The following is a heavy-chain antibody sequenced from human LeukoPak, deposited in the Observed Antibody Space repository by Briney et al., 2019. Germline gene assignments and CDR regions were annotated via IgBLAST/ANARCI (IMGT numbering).Heavy chain of an antibody. CDR3: ALDYDSSGCFDC. Sequence: SETLSLTCTVSGGSISSYYWSWIRQPAGKGLEWIGRIYTSGSTNYNPSLKSRVTMSVDTSKNQFSLKLSSVTAADTAVYYCALDYDSSGCFDCWGQGTLVTVSS. CDR2: IYTSGST. CDR1: GGSISSYY. V-gene: IGHV4-4*07. D-gene: IGHD3-22*01. J-gene: IGHJ4*02.